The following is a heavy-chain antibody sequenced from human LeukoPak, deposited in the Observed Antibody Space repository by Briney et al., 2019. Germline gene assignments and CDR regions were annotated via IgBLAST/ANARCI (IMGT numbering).Heavy chain of an antibody. CDR1: GFTFSDHY. Sequence: GGSLRLSCATSGFTFSDHYMDWVRQAPGKGLEWVGRTRNKAKSYTTEYAASVKGRFTISRDDSKNSLYLQMNSLKTEDTAVYYCVSACYCSGMDVWGQGTTVTVS. CDR3: VSACYCSGMDV. J-gene: IGHJ6*02. V-gene: IGHV3-72*01. CDR2: TRNKAKSYTT.